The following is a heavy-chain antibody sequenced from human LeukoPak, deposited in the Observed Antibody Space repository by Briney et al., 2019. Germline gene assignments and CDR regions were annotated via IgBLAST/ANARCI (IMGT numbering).Heavy chain of an antibody. CDR1: GFTFSSYS. Sequence: GGSLRLSCAASGFTFSSYSTNWVRQAPGKGLEWVSSISSSSSYIYYADSVKGRFTISRDNAKNSLYLQMNSLRAEDTAVYYCARVTAIPMPAFDIWGQGTMVTVSS. J-gene: IGHJ3*02. V-gene: IGHV3-21*01. D-gene: IGHD2-21*02. CDR3: ARVTAIPMPAFDI. CDR2: ISSSSSYI.